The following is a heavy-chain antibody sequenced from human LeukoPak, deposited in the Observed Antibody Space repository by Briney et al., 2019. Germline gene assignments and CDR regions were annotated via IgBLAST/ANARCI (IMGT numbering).Heavy chain of an antibody. CDR1: GVSFSGYY. J-gene: IGHJ5*02. V-gene: IGHV3-7*04. D-gene: IGHD6-6*01. Sequence: ETLSLTCAVYGVSFSGYYWSWVRQAPGKGLEWVANIKQDGSEKYYVDSVKGRFTISRDNAKNSLYLQMNSLRAEDTAVYYCTGARFDPWGQGTLVTVSS. CDR2: IKQDGSEK. CDR3: TGARFDP.